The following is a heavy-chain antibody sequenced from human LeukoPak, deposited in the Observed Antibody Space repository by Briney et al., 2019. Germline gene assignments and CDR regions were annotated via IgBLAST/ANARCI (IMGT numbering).Heavy chain of an antibody. J-gene: IGHJ4*02. CDR3: AKDASTVTLHADY. D-gene: IGHD4-17*01. V-gene: IGHV3-30*18. Sequence: GGSLRLSCEASGFTFSNAWMSWVRQAPGKGLEWVAVLSYDGSNSYYADSVKGRFTISRDNSKNTLYLQMNSLRAEGTAVYYCAKDASTVTLHADYWGQGTLVTVSS. CDR2: LSYDGSNS. CDR1: GFTFSNAW.